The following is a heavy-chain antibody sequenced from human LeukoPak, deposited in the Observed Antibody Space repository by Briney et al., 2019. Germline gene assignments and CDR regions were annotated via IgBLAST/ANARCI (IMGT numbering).Heavy chain of an antibody. D-gene: IGHD6-6*01. V-gene: IGHV1-8*01. J-gene: IGHJ6*02. CDR1: GYTFTSYD. CDR2: MNPNSGNT. Sequence: ASVKVSCKAAGYTFTSYDINWVRQATGQGLEWMGWMNPNSGNTGYAQKFQGRVTMTRNTSISTAYMELSSLRSEDTAVYYCARAVKSDIAARRGRYDGMDVWGQGTTVTVSS. CDR3: ARAVKSDIAARRGRYDGMDV.